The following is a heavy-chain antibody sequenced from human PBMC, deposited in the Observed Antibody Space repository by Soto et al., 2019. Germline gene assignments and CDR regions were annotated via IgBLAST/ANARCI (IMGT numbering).Heavy chain of an antibody. CDR2: ISGSGGST. Sequence: EVQLLESGGGLVQPGGSLRLSCAASGFTFSSYAMNWVRQAPGKGLEWVSVISGSGGSTYYADSVKGRFTISRDNSKNTLCLQMNSLRAEDTAVYYCARRGPGTYFDYWGQGTLVTVSS. J-gene: IGHJ4*02. CDR3: ARRGPGTYFDY. V-gene: IGHV3-23*01. D-gene: IGHD6-13*01. CDR1: GFTFSSYA.